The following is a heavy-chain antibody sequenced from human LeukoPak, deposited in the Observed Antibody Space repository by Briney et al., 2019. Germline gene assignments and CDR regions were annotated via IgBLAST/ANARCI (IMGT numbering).Heavy chain of an antibody. CDR1: GVSISSSSYY. V-gene: IGHV4-39*01. D-gene: IGHD5-18*01. CDR3: ARQSGYSYGSGD. CDR2: IYYSGST. Sequence: SETLSLTCTVSGVSISSSSYYWGWIRQPPGKGLEWLGSIYYSGSTYYNSSLNSLLTISVYTSKNLFSLKLSSVTAADPAVYYCARQSGYSYGSGDWGQGTLVTVSS. J-gene: IGHJ4*02.